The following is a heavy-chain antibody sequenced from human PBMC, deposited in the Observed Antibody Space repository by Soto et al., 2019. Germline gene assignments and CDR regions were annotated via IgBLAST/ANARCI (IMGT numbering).Heavy chain of an antibody. V-gene: IGHV3-48*03. CDR1: GFVFKNYE. CDR2: ISNSGNTI. D-gene: IGHD1-20*01. Sequence: GGSLRLSCVASGFVFKNYEMNWVRQAPGKGLEWISYISNSGNTIYVADSMRGRFTISRDNAKNSLFLQMSSLRADDTAVYYCARDIDNRDYYYGLDVWGHGTTVTVSS. CDR3: ARDIDNRDYYYGLDV. J-gene: IGHJ6*02.